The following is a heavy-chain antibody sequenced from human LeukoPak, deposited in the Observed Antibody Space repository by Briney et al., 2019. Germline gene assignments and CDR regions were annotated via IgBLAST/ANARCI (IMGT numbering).Heavy chain of an antibody. CDR3: ARALSRSSSWEFDP. Sequence: PSETLSLTCTVSGGSISGYYWSWIRQPAGKGLELIGRIYTSEFTNYNPSLKSRVIMSVDTSKNQFSLKLNSVTAADTVVYYCARALSRSSSWEFDPWGQGILVTVSS. CDR1: GGSISGYY. V-gene: IGHV4-4*07. J-gene: IGHJ5*02. CDR2: IYTSEFT. D-gene: IGHD6-13*01.